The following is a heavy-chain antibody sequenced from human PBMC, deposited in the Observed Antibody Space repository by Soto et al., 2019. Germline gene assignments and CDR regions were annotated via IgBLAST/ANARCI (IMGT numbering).Heavy chain of an antibody. J-gene: IGHJ4*02. CDR3: ARHPGYYDVLTGYSTYYFDY. D-gene: IGHD3-9*01. CDR1: GGSISTYY. CDR2: IYYRGNT. Sequence: SETLSLTCTVSGGSISTYYWSWIRQPPGKGLEWIGYIYYRGNTNYNPSFKSRVTISLDTSKNQFSLRLSSVTAADTAIYYCARHPGYYDVLTGYSTYYFDYWGQGALVTVSS. V-gene: IGHV4-59*08.